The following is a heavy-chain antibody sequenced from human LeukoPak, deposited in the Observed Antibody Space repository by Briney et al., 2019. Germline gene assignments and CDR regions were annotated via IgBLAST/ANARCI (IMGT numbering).Heavy chain of an antibody. Sequence: ASVEVSCKASGHSFTSYYMHWVRQAPGQGLEWMGIINPSGGSTSYAQKFQGRVTLTRDTSTTTVYMELSSLRSEDTAVYYCARDIPYEVTFGGVTVMGSFVLDYWGQGTLVTVSS. CDR2: INPSGGST. D-gene: IGHD3-16*02. J-gene: IGHJ4*02. V-gene: IGHV1-46*01. CDR1: GHSFTSYY. CDR3: ARDIPYEVTFGGVTVMGSFVLDY.